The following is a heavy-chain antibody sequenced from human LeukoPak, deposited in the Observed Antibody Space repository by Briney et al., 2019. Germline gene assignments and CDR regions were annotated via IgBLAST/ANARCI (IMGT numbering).Heavy chain of an antibody. V-gene: IGHV3-30*18. Sequence: GGSLRLSCAASGFTFSSYGMHWVRQAPGKGPEWVAVISYDGSNKYYADSVKGRFTISRDNSKNTLYLQMNSLRAEDTAVYYCANDGSGYYYPFDYWGQGTLVTVSS. CDR2: ISYDGSNK. CDR3: ANDGSGYYYPFDY. J-gene: IGHJ4*02. D-gene: IGHD3-22*01. CDR1: GFTFSSYG.